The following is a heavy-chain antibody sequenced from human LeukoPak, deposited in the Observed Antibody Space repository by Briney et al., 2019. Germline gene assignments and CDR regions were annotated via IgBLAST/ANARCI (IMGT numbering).Heavy chain of an antibody. CDR3: SSGWYWGAFDI. J-gene: IGHJ3*02. CDR2: ISSSGSTI. D-gene: IGHD6-19*01. Sequence: PGGSLRLSCAASGLTFSDYYMSWIRQAPGKGLEWVSYISSSGSTIYYADSVKGRFTISRDNAKNSLYLQMNSLRAEDTAVYYCSSGWYWGAFDIWGQGTMVTVSS. V-gene: IGHV3-11*01. CDR1: GLTFSDYY.